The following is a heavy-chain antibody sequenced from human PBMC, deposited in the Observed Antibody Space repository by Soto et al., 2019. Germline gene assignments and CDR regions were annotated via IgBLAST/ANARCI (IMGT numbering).Heavy chain of an antibody. J-gene: IGHJ4*02. CDR3: ARQIYDSDTGPNFQYYFDS. D-gene: IGHD3-22*01. CDR2: IDPSGSQT. V-gene: IGHV5-10-1*01. CDR1: GYSFAGYW. Sequence: GESLKISCKGSGYSFAGYWITWVRQKPGKGLEWMGRIDPSGSQTYYSPSFRGHVTISVTKSITTVFLQWSSLRASDTAMYYCARQIYDSDTGPNFQYYFDSWGQGTPVTVSS.